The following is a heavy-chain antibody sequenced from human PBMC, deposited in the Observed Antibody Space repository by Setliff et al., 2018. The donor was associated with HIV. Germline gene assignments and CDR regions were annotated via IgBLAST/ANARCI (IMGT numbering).Heavy chain of an antibody. J-gene: IGHJ2*01. V-gene: IGHV3-48*03. CDR1: GFIFSSYE. Sequence: GGSLRLSCAASGFIFSSYEMNWVRQAPGKGLEWVSYISSSGSPIHYADSVRGRFTISRDNAKNSLYLQMNSLRAEDTTIYYCARVPVMATITYWYFDLWGRGTLVTVSS. CDR2: ISSSGSPI. CDR3: ARVPVMATITYWYFDL. D-gene: IGHD5-12*01.